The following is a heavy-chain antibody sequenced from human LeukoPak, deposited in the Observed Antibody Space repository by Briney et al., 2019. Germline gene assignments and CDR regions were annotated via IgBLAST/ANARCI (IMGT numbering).Heavy chain of an antibody. V-gene: IGHV3-21*01. CDR3: ARGVGSSSDWFDP. D-gene: IGHD6-6*01. Sequence: GGSLRLSCVASGFTFSNYWMHWVRQPPGKGLEWVSSISSSSSYIYYADSVKGRFTISRDNAKNSLYLQMNSLRAEDTAVYYCARGVGSSSDWFDPWGQGTLVTVSS. CDR1: GFTFSNYW. CDR2: ISSSSSYI. J-gene: IGHJ5*02.